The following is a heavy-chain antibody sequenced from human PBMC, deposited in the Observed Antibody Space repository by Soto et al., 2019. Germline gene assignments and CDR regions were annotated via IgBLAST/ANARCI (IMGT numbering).Heavy chain of an antibody. CDR2: ISGSGGST. J-gene: IGHJ5*02. D-gene: IGHD3-16*01. CDR1: GFTFSSYA. Sequence: EVQLLESGGGLVQPGGSLRLSCAASGFTFSSYAMSGVRQAPGKGLEWVSAISGSGGSTYDADSVKGRFTISRDNSKNTLYLQMNSLRAADTAVYYCAKWGGVDKVGWFDPWGQGTLVTVSS. CDR3: AKWGGVDKVGWFDP. V-gene: IGHV3-23*01.